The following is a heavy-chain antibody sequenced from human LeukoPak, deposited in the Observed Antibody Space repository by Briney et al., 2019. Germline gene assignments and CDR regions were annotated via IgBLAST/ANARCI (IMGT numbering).Heavy chain of an antibody. CDR2: ISGSGGST. CDR3: ARVSYGTIDV. J-gene: IGHJ6*04. D-gene: IGHD3-10*01. Sequence: PGGSLRLSCAASGFTFSNYAMSWVRQAPGKGLEWVSGISGSGGSTYYADSVKGRLTISRDNSKNTLYLQMNSLRAEDTAVYYCARVSYGTIDVWGKGTTVTVSS. CDR1: GFTFSNYA. V-gene: IGHV3-23*01.